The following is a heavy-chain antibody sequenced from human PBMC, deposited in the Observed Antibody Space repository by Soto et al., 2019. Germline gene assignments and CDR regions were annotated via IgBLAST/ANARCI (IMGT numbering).Heavy chain of an antibody. CDR3: STRAYDTNGYYRFDP. V-gene: IGHV4-34*01. Sequence: SETLSLTCAAYGGSFSGHSWTWMRQSPGKGLEWIGDINHSGSVNYSPSLKSRVTISLDTSKNQFSLTLSAVTAADTAMYYCSTRAYDTNGYYRFDPWGQGTLVTVSS. D-gene: IGHD3-22*01. CDR2: INHSGSV. CDR1: GGSFSGHS. J-gene: IGHJ5*01.